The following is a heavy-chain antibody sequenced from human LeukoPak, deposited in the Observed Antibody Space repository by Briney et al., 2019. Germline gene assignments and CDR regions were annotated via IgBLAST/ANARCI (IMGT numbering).Heavy chain of an antibody. CDR1: GGSFSGYY. D-gene: IGHD4-4*01. V-gene: IGHV4-34*01. J-gene: IGHJ4*02. CDR3: ARGIGTGYSTLYSVDY. Sequence: SETLSLTCAVYGGSFSGYYWSWIRQPPGKGLEWIGEINHSGSTNYNPSLKSRVTISVDTSKNQFSLKLSSVTAADTAVYYCARGIGTGYSTLYSVDYWGQGTLVTVSS. CDR2: INHSGST.